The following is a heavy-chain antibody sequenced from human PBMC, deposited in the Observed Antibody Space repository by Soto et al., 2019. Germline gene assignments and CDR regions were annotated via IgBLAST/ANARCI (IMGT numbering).Heavy chain of an antibody. CDR2: ISGYNGNT. J-gene: IGHJ6*02. D-gene: IGHD5-18*01. CDR1: GYTFSNYG. Sequence: QVQLVQSGAEVKKPGASVKVSYKPSGYTFSNYGISWVRQGPGKGLEWMGWISGYNGNTHYEEKVQDRIKMTTDTSTSTTYLELRSLRSDDTAVYFCARDPGFGFGYSYAFAMDVCGQGTTVTVSS. CDR3: ARDPGFGFGYSYAFAMDV. V-gene: IGHV1-18*01.